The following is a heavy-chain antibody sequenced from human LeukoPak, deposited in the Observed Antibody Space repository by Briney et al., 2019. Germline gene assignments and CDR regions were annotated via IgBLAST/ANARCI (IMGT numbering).Heavy chain of an antibody. CDR1: GGTFSSYA. J-gene: IGHJ4*02. V-gene: IGHV1-69*13. CDR2: IIPIFGTA. D-gene: IGHD3-3*01. CDR3: ARGGPLRFLEWLSF. Sequence: SVKVSCKASGGTFSSYAISWVRQAPGQGLEWMGGIIPIFGTANYAQKFQGRVTITADESTSTAYMELSSLRSEGTAVYYCARGGPLRFLEWLSFWGQGTLVTVSS.